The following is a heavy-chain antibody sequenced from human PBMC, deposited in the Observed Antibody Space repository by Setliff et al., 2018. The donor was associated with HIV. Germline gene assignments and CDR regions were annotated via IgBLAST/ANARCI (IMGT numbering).Heavy chain of an antibody. D-gene: IGHD3-10*01. CDR2: IYYSGTT. Sequence: SETLSLTWTVSGGSISTGGFYWTWIRHHPGKGLEWLGYIYYSGTTYYNPSLKSRLSFSLDTSKMQFSLKLGSVTAADTAVYYCARTMLRGVLALDSWGQGTLVTV. CDR3: ARTMLRGVLALDS. J-gene: IGHJ4*02. CDR1: GGSISTGGFY. V-gene: IGHV4-31*02.